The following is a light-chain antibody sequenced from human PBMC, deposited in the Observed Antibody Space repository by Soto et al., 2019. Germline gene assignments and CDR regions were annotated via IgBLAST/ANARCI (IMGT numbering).Light chain of an antibody. CDR1: SSDFGTYNS. CDR3: SSYTSSSTLV. V-gene: IGLV2-14*03. CDR2: DVT. Sequence: QSALTQPASVSGSPGQSITISCTGTSSDFGTYNSVSWYQQHPGKAPKLMIYDVTDRPSGVSNRFSGSKSGNTASLTISGLQAEDEADYYRSSYTSSSTLVFGGGTKVTVL. J-gene: IGLJ2*01.